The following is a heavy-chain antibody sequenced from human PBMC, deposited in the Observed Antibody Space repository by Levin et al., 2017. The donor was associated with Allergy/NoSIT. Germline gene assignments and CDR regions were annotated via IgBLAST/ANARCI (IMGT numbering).Heavy chain of an antibody. CDR1: GYSFTGYY. Sequence: GASVKVSCKASGYSFTGYYIHWVRQAPGQGLEWMGWIRPNNGGTKYAQKFQGRVTMTRDTSISTAYMELSGLTSDDTAMYYCVRQYSSGWLQLDAFHIWGQGTMVTVSS. D-gene: IGHD6-19*01. CDR3: VRQYSSGWLQLDAFHI. V-gene: IGHV1-2*02. J-gene: IGHJ3*02. CDR2: IRPNNGGT.